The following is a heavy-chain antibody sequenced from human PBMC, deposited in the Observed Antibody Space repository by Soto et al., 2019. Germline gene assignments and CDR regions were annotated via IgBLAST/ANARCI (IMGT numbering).Heavy chain of an antibody. CDR2: VSPYNGHT. V-gene: IGHV1-18*01. D-gene: IGHD2-2*01. CDR1: GYSFPSYG. Sequence: QVQLVQSAAEVKKPGASVKVSCKASGYSFPSYGISWVRRAPGQGLEWMGWVSPYNGHTQFAQRFQGRVTMTTDTSTKTAYMELRNLRSDDTAHYYCARDLTIVPATHPGLENYGMDVWGQGTTVIVSS. CDR3: ARDLTIVPATHPGLENYGMDV. J-gene: IGHJ6*02.